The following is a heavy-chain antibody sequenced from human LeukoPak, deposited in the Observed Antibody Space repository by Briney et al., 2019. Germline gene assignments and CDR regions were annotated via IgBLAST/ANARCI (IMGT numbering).Heavy chain of an antibody. D-gene: IGHD4-11*01. V-gene: IGHV1-3*01. CDR2: TNVGNDYT. CDR3: ARDDFSTYPGLNYFDY. CDR1: GYTFTHYA. Sequence: ASVEVFCKASGYTFTHYAVHWVRQAPGQRLEWMGWTNVGNDYTESSQKFQDRFIITSDPSATTVYMELSSLRSEDTAVYYCARDDFSTYPGLNYFDYWGQGSLVTVSS. J-gene: IGHJ4*02.